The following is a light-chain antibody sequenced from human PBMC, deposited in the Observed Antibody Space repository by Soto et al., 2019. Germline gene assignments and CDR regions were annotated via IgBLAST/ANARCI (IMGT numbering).Light chain of an antibody. CDR1: QSISTY. Sequence: QMTQSPSSLSASVGDRITITCRASQSISTYLNWYQQKPGEAPKLLIYAASSLQSGVTYRFSGSGSGTNFTLTISSLQPEDFATYFCQQSYNTLTFGGGTKVEIE. V-gene: IGKV1-39*01. J-gene: IGKJ4*01. CDR3: QQSYNTLT. CDR2: AAS.